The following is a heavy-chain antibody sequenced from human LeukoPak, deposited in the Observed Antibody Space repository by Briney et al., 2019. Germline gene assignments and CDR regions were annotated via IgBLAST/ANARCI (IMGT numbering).Heavy chain of an antibody. Sequence: ASVKVSCKASGYTFTSYDINWVRQATGQGLEWMGWMNPNSGNTGYAQKFQGRVTITRNTFISTAYMELSSLRSEDTAVYYCAREVGWYDAFDIWGQGTMVTVSS. CDR2: MNPNSGNT. D-gene: IGHD6-19*01. CDR3: AREVGWYDAFDI. V-gene: IGHV1-8*03. CDR1: GYTFTSYD. J-gene: IGHJ3*02.